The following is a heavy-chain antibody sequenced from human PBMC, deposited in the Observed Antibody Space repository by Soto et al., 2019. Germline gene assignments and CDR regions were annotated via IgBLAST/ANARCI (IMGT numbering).Heavy chain of an antibody. CDR2: IGGSVYNR. Sequence: PGGSLKLSCAGSGFSFSNYAVSWVRQAPGKGLESVTGIGGSVYNRYNADTEKGRIIISRKNSNKTMPQKMISLRAEDTAVYYCAKYMMNHNSVWDPFDIWGQGTLVTVS. CDR1: GFSFSNYA. V-gene: IGHV3-23*01. J-gene: IGHJ3*02. D-gene: IGHD3-16*01. CDR3: AKYMMNHNSVWDPFDI.